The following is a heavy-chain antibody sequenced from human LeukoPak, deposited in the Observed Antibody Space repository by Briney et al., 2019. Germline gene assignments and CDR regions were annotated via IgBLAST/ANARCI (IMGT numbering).Heavy chain of an antibody. V-gene: IGHV4-39*01. CDR2: LYYSGWST. CDR3: ARLGCSSASCYPGN. CDR1: GGSISSSYYY. Sequence: SGTLSLTCTVSGGSISSSYYYWGWVRRPPGKGQEWIGSLYYSGWSTYYNPSLKSRVTISVDTSKNQFSLKLNSVTAADTAVYYCARLGCSSASCYPGNWGQGTLVTVSS. J-gene: IGHJ4*02. D-gene: IGHD2-2*01.